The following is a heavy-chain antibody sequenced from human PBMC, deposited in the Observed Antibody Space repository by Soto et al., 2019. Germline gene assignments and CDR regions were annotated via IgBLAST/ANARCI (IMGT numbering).Heavy chain of an antibody. Sequence: RASVKVSCKASGYTFTNYDINWVRQAPGQGLEWMGWISTYTGNTNYAQKLQGRVTMTTDTSTSTAYMELRSLRSDDTAVYYCARGYYYGSGRPTPGGMDVWGQGTTVTVS. CDR3: ARGYYYGSGRPTPGGMDV. CDR2: ISTYTGNT. CDR1: GYTFTNYD. J-gene: IGHJ6*02. D-gene: IGHD3-10*01. V-gene: IGHV1-18*01.